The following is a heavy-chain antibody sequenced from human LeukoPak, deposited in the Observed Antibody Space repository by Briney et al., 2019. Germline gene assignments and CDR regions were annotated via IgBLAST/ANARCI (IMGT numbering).Heavy chain of an antibody. J-gene: IGHJ4*02. CDR2: LYHSGST. V-gene: IGHV4-38-2*02. Sequence: SETLSLTCTVSGYYISSGYYWGWIRQPPGKGLEWIGSLYHSGSTFDNPHRTIHVAIAVDTSKNHFDLKLCSVTAAATAVYYCASSPGYCTNGVCYWNQSFDYWGQGTLVTVSS. D-gene: IGHD2-8*01. CDR1: GYYISSGYY. CDR3: ASSPGYCTNGVCYWNQSFDY.